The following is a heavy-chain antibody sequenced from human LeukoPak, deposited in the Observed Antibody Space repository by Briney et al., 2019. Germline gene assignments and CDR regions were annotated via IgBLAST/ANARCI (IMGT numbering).Heavy chain of an antibody. CDR2: IYWDDDK. CDR1: GFSLSTSGVG. D-gene: IGHD3-10*01. V-gene: IGHV2-5*02. Sequence: ESGPTLVKPTQTLTLTCTFSGFSLSTSGVGGGWIRQPPGKALEWLALIYWDDDKRYSPSLKSRLTITKDTSKNQVVLTMTNMDPVDTATYYCAHSLWFGDLLPYFDYWGQGTLVTVSS. CDR3: AHSLWFGDLLPYFDY. J-gene: IGHJ4*02.